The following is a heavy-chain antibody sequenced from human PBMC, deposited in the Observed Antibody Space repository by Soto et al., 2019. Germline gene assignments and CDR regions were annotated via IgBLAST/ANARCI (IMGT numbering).Heavy chain of an antibody. CDR3: ARGRSSSTKNYDY. Sequence: EVHLVESGGGLVKPGGSLRLSCAASGFTFSSYSMNWVRQAPGKGLEWVSSISSSSSYIYYADSVKGRFTISRDNAKNSLYLQMNSLRAEDTAVYYCARGRSSSTKNYDYWGQGTLVTVSS. V-gene: IGHV3-21*01. J-gene: IGHJ4*02. CDR1: GFTFSSYS. D-gene: IGHD6-13*01. CDR2: ISSSSSYI.